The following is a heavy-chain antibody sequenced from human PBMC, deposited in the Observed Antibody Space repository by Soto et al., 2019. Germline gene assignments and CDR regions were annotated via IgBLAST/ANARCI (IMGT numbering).Heavy chain of an antibody. CDR2: ISYSGST. D-gene: IGHD3-10*01. CDR3: ARERPYYGFDY. CDR1: NGSVSTPAYY. V-gene: IGHV4-61*08. Sequence: PSETLSLTCTVSNGSVSTPAYYWSWIRQPPGKGLEWIGYISYSGSTNYSPSLKSRVAISVDASKNQFSLKLSSVTAADTAVYYCARERPYYGFDYWGQGTLATVSS. J-gene: IGHJ4*02.